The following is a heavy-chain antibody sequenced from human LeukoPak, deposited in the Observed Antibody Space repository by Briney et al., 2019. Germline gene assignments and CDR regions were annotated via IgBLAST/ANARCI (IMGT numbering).Heavy chain of an antibody. CDR3: ARLYTVSPHSLTGFKYFDY. Sequence: SETLSLTCTVSGASINSHYWSWIRQPAGKGLEWIGRIYISGSTNYNSSLQSRVTMSVDTSKNQFSLKLSSVTAADTAVYYCARLYTVSPHSLTGFKYFDYWGQGTLVTVSS. J-gene: IGHJ4*02. CDR2: IYISGST. D-gene: IGHD7-27*01. V-gene: IGHV4-4*07. CDR1: GASINSHY.